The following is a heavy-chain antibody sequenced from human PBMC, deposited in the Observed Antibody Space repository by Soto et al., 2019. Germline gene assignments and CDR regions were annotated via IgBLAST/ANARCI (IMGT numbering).Heavy chain of an antibody. CDR2: ISAYNGNT. V-gene: IGHV1-18*01. D-gene: IGHD1-26*01. CDR1: GYTFTSYG. CDR3: ARVLSGSYPNPSLNY. J-gene: IGHJ4*02. Sequence: ASVKVSCKASGYTFTSYGIIWVRQAPGQGLEWMGWISAYNGNTNYAQKLQGRVTMTTDTSTSTAYMELRSLRSDDTAVYYCARVLSGSYPNPSLNYWGQGTLVTVSS.